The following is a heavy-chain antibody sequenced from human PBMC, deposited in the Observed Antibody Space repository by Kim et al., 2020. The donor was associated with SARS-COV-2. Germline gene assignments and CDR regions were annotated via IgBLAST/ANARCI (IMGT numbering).Heavy chain of an antibody. D-gene: IGHD6-19*01. V-gene: IGHV4-34*01. J-gene: IGHJ4*02. Sequence: NPSLKSRVTISVDTSKNQFSLKLSSVTAADTAVYYCARDSSGWYGQGFDYWGQGTLVTVSS. CDR3: ARDSSGWYGQGFDY.